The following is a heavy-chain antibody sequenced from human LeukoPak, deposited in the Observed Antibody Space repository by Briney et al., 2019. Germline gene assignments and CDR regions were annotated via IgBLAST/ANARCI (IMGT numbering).Heavy chain of an antibody. CDR3: ARFYCSSTSCYHGWFDP. D-gene: IGHD2-2*01. CDR2: ISSSSSYI. CDR1: GFTFSSYG. J-gene: IGHJ5*02. Sequence: GGSLRLSCAASGFTFSSYGMHWVRQAPGKGLEWVSSISSSSSYIYYADSVKGRFTISRDNAKNSLYLQMNSLRAEDTAVYYCARFYCSSTSCYHGWFDPWGQGTLVTVSS. V-gene: IGHV3-21*01.